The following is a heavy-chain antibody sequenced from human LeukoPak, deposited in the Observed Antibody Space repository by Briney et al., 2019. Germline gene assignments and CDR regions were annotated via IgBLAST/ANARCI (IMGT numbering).Heavy chain of an antibody. V-gene: IGHV3-21*01. CDR1: GFTFSSYS. Sequence: GGTLRLSCAASGFTFSSYSMNWVRQAPGKGLEWGSSISSSSSYIYYADSVKGRFTISRDNAKNSLYLQMNSLRAEDTAVYYCARDPSLDCSSTSCYGEAVAFDIWGQGTMVTVSS. CDR2: ISSSSSYI. CDR3: ARDPSLDCSSTSCYGEAVAFDI. D-gene: IGHD2-2*01. J-gene: IGHJ3*02.